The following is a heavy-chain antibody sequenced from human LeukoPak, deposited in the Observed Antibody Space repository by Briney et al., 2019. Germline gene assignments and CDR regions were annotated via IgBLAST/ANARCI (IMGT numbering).Heavy chain of an antibody. V-gene: IGHV4-4*07. Sequence: SETLSLTCAVSGGSFNGYHWTWIRQSAGKGLEWIGRIYSSGTTNCNPSLKSRVTMSVGASKNQFSLRLSSVTAADTAVYYCARADYFDYWGQGILVTVSS. CDR2: IYSSGTT. J-gene: IGHJ4*02. CDR1: GGSFNGYH. CDR3: ARADYFDY.